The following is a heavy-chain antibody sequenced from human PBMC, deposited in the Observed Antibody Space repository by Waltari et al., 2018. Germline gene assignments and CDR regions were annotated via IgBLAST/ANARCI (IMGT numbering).Heavy chain of an antibody. Sequence: QVQLQQWGAGLLKPSETLSLTCAVYGGSFSGYYWSWIRQPPGKGLEWIGEINHSGSNDYNPSLKSRVTISVDTSKNQFSLKLSSVTAADTAVYYCARGSWYDYVWGSYRPPYYFDYWGQGTLVTVSS. CDR2: INHSGSN. J-gene: IGHJ4*02. D-gene: IGHD3-16*02. V-gene: IGHV4-34*01. CDR3: ARGSWYDYVWGSYRPPYYFDY. CDR1: GGSFSGYY.